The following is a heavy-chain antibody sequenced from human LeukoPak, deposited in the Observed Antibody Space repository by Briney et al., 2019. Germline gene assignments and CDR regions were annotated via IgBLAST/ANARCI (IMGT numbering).Heavy chain of an antibody. CDR3: AVGDYYYDTRFDY. V-gene: IGHV1-3*03. J-gene: IGHJ4*02. CDR2: VNADNSNT. D-gene: IGHD3-22*01. CDR1: GFPFTSYA. Sequence: ASVKVSCKASGFPFTSYAIHWVRQAPGQRLEWMGWVNADNSNTKYSQEFQGRVTITRDTSASTAYMDLNSLRSEDMAVYYRAVGDYYYDTRFDYWGQGTLVTVSS.